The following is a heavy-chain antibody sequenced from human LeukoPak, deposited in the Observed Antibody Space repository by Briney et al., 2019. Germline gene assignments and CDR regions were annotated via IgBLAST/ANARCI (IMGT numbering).Heavy chain of an antibody. CDR1: GYTFNGYY. Sequence: ASVKVSCKASGYTFNGYYIHWVRQAPGQGLEWMGWINPNSGGTNHEQKFQGRVTMTRDTSINTAYMELSRLRFDDTAVYYCARGAMGTRGDRAMVADYWGQGPLVTVS. CDR3: ARGAMGTRGDRAMVADY. D-gene: IGHD5-18*01. V-gene: IGHV1-2*02. J-gene: IGHJ4*02. CDR2: INPNSGGT.